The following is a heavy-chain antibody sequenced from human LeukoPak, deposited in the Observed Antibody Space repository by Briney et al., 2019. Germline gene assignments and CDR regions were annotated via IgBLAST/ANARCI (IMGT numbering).Heavy chain of an antibody. J-gene: IGHJ4*02. V-gene: IGHV1-69*10. D-gene: IGHD3-22*01. CDR2: IIPIVGVP. CDR1: GGAFSSYA. Sequence: SVKVSCKASGGAFSSYAINWVRQVPGQGLEWMGGIIPIVGVPNNAQKFQGRVTITADKSTSTAYMELSSLRSEDTAVYYCVRDQRYYFDSSGSSFDYWGQGTLVTVSS. CDR3: VRDQRYYFDSSGSSFDY.